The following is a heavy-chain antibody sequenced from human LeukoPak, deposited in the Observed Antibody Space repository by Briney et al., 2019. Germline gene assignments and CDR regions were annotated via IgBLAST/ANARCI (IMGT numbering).Heavy chain of an antibody. Sequence: PGEPLRLSCAVSGAAFTILAMHWTRQCPGQELEFVSAIGGDGTITHYGDSVRGRFMITRDNSKNTMYLQMGGLRPEDTAVYFCATGYNHYYDYWGQGIQVPVSS. CDR3: ATGYNHYYDY. CDR2: IGGDGTIT. J-gene: IGHJ4*02. CDR1: GAAFTILA. D-gene: IGHD5-24*01. V-gene: IGHV3-64*02.